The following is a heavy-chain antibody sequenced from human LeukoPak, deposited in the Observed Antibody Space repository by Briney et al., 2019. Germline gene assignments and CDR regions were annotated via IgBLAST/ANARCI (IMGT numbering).Heavy chain of an antibody. V-gene: IGHV3-23*01. Sequence: GGSLRLSCAASGFMFSNYAMSWVRQAPGKGLEWVSGISGSGGNTYHADSVKGRFTISRDNSKNRLYLQMNSLGAEDAAVYYCAKGSEGGYSYGYHSDYWGQGTLVTVSS. J-gene: IGHJ4*02. CDR2: ISGSGGNT. D-gene: IGHD5-18*01. CDR3: AKGSEGGYSYGYHSDY. CDR1: GFMFSNYA.